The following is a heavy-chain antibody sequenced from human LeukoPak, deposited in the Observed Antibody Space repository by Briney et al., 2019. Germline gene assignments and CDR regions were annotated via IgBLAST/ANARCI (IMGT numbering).Heavy chain of an antibody. V-gene: IGHV3-66*02. Sequence: GGSLRLSCAASGFTVSSNYMSWVRQAPGVGLEWVSVIYSGGSTYYADSVKGRFTISRDNSKNTLYLQMNSLGAEDTAVYYGARDFGGLRYFDYWGQGTLVTVSS. CDR2: IYSGGST. D-gene: IGHD5-12*01. J-gene: IGHJ4*02. CDR1: GFTVSSNY. CDR3: ARDFGGLRYFDY.